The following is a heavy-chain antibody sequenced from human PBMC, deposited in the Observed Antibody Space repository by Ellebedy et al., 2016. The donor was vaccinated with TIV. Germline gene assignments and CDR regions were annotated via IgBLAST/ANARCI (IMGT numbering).Heavy chain of an antibody. V-gene: IGHV3-30*04. J-gene: IGHJ4*02. CDR3: VREYGDLDY. CDR1: GFTFSSYA. CDR2: ILYDGSNK. Sequence: GESLKISCAASGFTFSSYAMHWVRQAPGKGLEWVAEILYDGSNKFYGDSVKGRFTISRDNSKNTLFLQMNSLTVEDTAVYYCVREYGDLDYWGQGTLVTVSS. D-gene: IGHD7-27*01.